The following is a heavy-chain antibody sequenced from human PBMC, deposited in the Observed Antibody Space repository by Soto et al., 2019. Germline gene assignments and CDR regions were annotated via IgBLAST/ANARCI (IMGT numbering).Heavy chain of an antibody. Sequence: GGSLRLSCAASGFTFSSYAMHCVRQAPGKGLEWVAVISYDGSNKYYADSVKGRFTISRDNSKNTLYLQMNSLRAEDTAVYYCARDRYYDSSGYYFSGYWGQGTLVTSPQ. CDR2: ISYDGSNK. D-gene: IGHD3-22*01. V-gene: IGHV3-30-3*01. CDR1: GFTFSSYA. CDR3: ARDRYYDSSGYYFSGY. J-gene: IGHJ4*02.